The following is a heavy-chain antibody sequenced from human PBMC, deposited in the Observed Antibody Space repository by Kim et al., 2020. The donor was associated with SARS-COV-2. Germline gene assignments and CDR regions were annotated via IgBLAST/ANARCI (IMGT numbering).Heavy chain of an antibody. CDR2: ISGSGGST. J-gene: IGHJ4*02. CDR3: AKTPKPIVVVPAAMDY. D-gene: IGHD2-2*01. V-gene: IGHV3-23*01. CDR1: GFTFSSYA. Sequence: GGSLRLSCAASGFTFSSYAMSWVRQAPGKGLEWVSAISGSGGSTYYADSVKGRFTISRDNSKNTLYLQMNSLRAEDTAVYYCAKTPKPIVVVPAAMDYWGQGTLVTVSS.